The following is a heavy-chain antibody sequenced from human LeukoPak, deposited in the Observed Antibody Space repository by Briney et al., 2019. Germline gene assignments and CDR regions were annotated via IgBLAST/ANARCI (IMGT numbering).Heavy chain of an antibody. CDR1: GYTLTELS. Sequence: ASVKVSCKVSGYTLTELSMHWVRQAPGKGLEWMGGFDPEDGETIYAQKFQGRVTMTEDTSTDTAYMELSSLRSEDTAVYYCAPSARSGRTPGWFDPWGQGTLVTVSS. V-gene: IGHV1-24*01. J-gene: IGHJ5*02. CDR3: APSARSGRTPGWFDP. CDR2: FDPEDGET. D-gene: IGHD6-19*01.